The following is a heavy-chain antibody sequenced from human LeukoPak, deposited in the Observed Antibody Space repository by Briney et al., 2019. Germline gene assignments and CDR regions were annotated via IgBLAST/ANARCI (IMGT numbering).Heavy chain of an antibody. CDR1: GGSISSSSYY. J-gene: IGHJ3*02. CDR3: ARGVITVVDDAFDI. CDR2: IYYSGST. D-gene: IGHD4-23*01. Sequence: SETLSLTCTVSGGSISSSSYYWGWIRQPPGKGLEWIGSIYYSGSTYYNPSLKSRVTISVDTSKNQFSLKLSSVTAADTAVYYCARGVITVVDDAFDIWGQGTMVTASS. V-gene: IGHV4-39*01.